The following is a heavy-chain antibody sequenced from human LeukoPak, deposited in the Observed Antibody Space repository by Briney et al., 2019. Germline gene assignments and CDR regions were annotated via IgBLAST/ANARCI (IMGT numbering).Heavy chain of an antibody. Sequence: SETLSLTCTVSGGSIHNNYWSWIRQPPGKGLEWIGSMYSSGKSDYSPSLKNRVTMSIDTSKNQFSLKLTSVTAADTAVYYCARSEVYYYGSGSYYKGAFDIWGQGTMVTVSS. V-gene: IGHV4-59*08. D-gene: IGHD3-10*01. CDR3: ARSEVYYYGSGSYYKGAFDI. J-gene: IGHJ3*02. CDR2: MYSSGKS. CDR1: GGSIHNNY.